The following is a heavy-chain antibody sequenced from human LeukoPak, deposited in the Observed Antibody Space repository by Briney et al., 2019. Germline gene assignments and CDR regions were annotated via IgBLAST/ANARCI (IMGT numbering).Heavy chain of an antibody. D-gene: IGHD2-15*01. CDR2: LQSDGITT. Sequence: PGGSLRLSCVASGFSFSNYWMHWVRQAPGKGLVWVSCLQSDGITTSYAESVKGRFTISRGNAKNSLYLQMNSLRAEDTAVYYCARIFGGGHFDYWGQGTLVTVSS. CDR1: GFSFSNYW. J-gene: IGHJ4*02. V-gene: IGHV3-74*01. CDR3: ARIFGGGHFDY.